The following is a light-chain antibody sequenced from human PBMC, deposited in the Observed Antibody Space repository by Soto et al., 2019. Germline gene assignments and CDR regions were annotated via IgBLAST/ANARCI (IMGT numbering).Light chain of an antibody. CDR1: RSISTF. J-gene: IGKJ1*01. Sequence: DIHMTHSASSRSAWWVDRVTITCRASRSISTFLNWYQQKPGKAPKLLIFAAYSSQSGVPSRFSGSGSGTDFILTISSLQPEDFATYYCQQSYSTPQTFGQGTKVDIK. CDR3: QQSYSTPQT. V-gene: IGKV1-39*01. CDR2: AAY.